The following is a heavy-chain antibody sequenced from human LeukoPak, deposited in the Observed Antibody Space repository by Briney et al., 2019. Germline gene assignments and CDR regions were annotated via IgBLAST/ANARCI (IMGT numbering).Heavy chain of an antibody. V-gene: IGHV1-2*02. CDR3: ARGVTGTTPYYYYYMDV. J-gene: IGHJ6*03. Sequence: GASVKVSCKAFGYTFTGYYKHWVRQAPGQGLEWMGWINPNSGGTNYAQKFQGRVTMTRDTSISTAYMELSRLRSDDTAVYYCARGVTGTTPYYYYYMDVWGKGTTVTVSS. D-gene: IGHD1-7*01. CDR1: GYTFTGYY. CDR2: INPNSGGT.